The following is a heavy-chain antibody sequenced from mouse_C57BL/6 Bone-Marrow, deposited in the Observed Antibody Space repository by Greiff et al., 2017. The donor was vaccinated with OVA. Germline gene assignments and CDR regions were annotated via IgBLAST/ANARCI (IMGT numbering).Heavy chain of an antibody. CDR2: IDPENGDT. J-gene: IGHJ1*03. V-gene: IGHV14-4*01. CDR1: GFNIKDDY. Sequence: DVQLQESGAELVRPGASVKLSCTASGFNIKDDYMHWVKQRPEQGLEWIGWIDPENGDTEYASKFQGKATITADTSSNTAYLQLSSLTSEDTAVYYCTTLDYYGSSHWYFDVWGTGTTVTVSS. CDR3: TTLDYYGSSHWYFDV. D-gene: IGHD1-1*01.